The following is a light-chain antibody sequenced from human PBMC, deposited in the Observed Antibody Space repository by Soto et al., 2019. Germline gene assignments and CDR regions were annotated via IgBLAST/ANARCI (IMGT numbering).Light chain of an antibody. CDR2: EVS. CDR1: SSDVGGYDY. J-gene: IGLJ3*02. CDR3: NSYTTSSTWV. Sequence: QSALTQPASVSGSPGQSITISCSGTSSDVGGYDYVSWYQQHPDKAPKLMIYEVSNRPSGVSDRFSGSKSGNTASLTISGLQPEDEADYYCNSYTTSSTWVFGGGTKVTVL. V-gene: IGLV2-14*01.